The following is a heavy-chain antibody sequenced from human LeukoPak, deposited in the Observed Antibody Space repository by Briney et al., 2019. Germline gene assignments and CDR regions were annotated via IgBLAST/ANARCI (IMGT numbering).Heavy chain of an antibody. CDR1: GFTFSSYA. V-gene: IGHV3-23*01. CDR3: AKSRGFGESANDY. CDR2: ISGSGGSR. D-gene: IGHD3-10*01. Sequence: GGSLRLSCAASGFTFSSYAMSWVRQAPGKGLEWVSAISGSGGSRYYADSVKGRFTISRDNSKNTLYLQMNSLRAEDTAVYYCAKSRGFGESANDYWGQGTLVTVSS. J-gene: IGHJ4*02.